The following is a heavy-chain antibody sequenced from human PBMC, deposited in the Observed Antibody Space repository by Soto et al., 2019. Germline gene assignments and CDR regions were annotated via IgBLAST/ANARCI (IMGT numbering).Heavy chain of an antibody. D-gene: IGHD6-13*01. J-gene: IGHJ6*02. Sequence: SVKVSCKASGGTFSSYAISWVRQAPGQGLEWMGGIIPIFGTANYAQKFQGRVTITADESTSTAYMELSSLRSEDTAVYYCARASRIAAAGTLPYYYGMDVWGQGTTVTV. CDR3: ARASRIAAAGTLPYYYGMDV. CDR1: GGTFSSYA. V-gene: IGHV1-69*13. CDR2: IIPIFGTA.